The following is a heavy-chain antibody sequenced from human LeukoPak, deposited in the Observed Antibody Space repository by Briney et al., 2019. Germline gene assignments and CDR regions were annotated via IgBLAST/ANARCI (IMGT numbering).Heavy chain of an antibody. Sequence: SVKVSCKASGGTFSSCAISWVRQAPGQGLEWMGGIIPIFGTANYAQKFQGRVTITTDESTSTAYMELSSLRSEDTAVYYCARDAGLDSSSWYFDYWGQGTLVTVSS. D-gene: IGHD6-13*01. CDR3: ARDAGLDSSSWYFDY. CDR2: IIPIFGTA. CDR1: GGTFSSCA. J-gene: IGHJ4*02. V-gene: IGHV1-69*05.